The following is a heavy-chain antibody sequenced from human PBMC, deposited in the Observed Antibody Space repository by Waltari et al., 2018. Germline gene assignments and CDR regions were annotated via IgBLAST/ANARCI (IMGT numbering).Heavy chain of an antibody. CDR2: IYYSGST. D-gene: IGHD2-21*02. V-gene: IGHV4-30-4*08. J-gene: IGHJ6*02. CDR3: ARGGVTPPGIRHYGMDV. Sequence: QVQLQESGPGLVKPSQTLSLTCTVSGGSVSSGNYYWSWIRQPPGKGLEWIGYIYYSGSTYYNPSLKSRVTISVDTSKNQFSLKLSSVTAADTAVYYCARGGVTPPGIRHYGMDVWGQGTTVTVSS. CDR1: GGSVSSGNYY.